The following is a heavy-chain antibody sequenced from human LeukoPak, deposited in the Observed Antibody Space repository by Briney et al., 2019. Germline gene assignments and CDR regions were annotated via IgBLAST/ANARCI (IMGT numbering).Heavy chain of an antibody. D-gene: IGHD3-3*01. V-gene: IGHV4-34*01. CDR1: GGSFSGYY. Sequence: SETLSLTCAVYGGSFSGYYWSWIRQPPGKGPEWIGEINHSGSTNYNPSLKSRVTISVDTSKDQFPLKLSSVTAADTAVYYCARGDLKSGSNWGQGTLVTVSS. J-gene: IGHJ4*02. CDR2: INHSGST. CDR3: ARGDLKSGSN.